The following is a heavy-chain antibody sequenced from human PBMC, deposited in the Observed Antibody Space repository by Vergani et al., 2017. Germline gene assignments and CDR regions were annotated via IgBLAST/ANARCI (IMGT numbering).Heavy chain of an antibody. Sequence: EVQLVESGGGLVKPGGSLRLSCAASGFTFSSYSMNWVRQAPGKGLEWVSSISSSSSYIYYADSVKGRFTISRDNAKNSLYLQMNSLRDEDTAVYYCAIATRDDFWSGAFDYWGQGTLVTVSS. CDR3: AIATRDDFWSGAFDY. CDR1: GFTFSSYS. J-gene: IGHJ4*02. D-gene: IGHD3-3*01. V-gene: IGHV3-21*01. CDR2: ISSSSSYI.